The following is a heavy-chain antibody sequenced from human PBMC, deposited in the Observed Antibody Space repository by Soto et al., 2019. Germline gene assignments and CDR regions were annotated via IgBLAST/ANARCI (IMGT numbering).Heavy chain of an antibody. CDR3: ARDKSTCLFGY. CDR1: GGSFSGYY. Sequence: QVQLQQWGAGLLKPSETLSLTCAVYGGSFSGYYWTWIRQPPGTGLEWIGEINHSGCTNYNPSRKSRVTISVDTSKHQFSLELTSVTAADTAVYYCARDKSTCLFGYWGQGTLVTVSP. CDR2: INHSGCT. D-gene: IGHD2-2*01. V-gene: IGHV4-34*01. J-gene: IGHJ4*02.